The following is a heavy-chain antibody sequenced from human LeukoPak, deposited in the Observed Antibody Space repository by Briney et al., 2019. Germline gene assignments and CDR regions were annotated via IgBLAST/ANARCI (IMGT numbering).Heavy chain of an antibody. D-gene: IGHD2-21*02. V-gene: IGHV4-30-4*01. J-gene: IGHJ5*02. Sequence: SETLSLTCTVSGGSISSGDYYWSWIRQPPGKGLEWIGYNYYNGSTYYNPSLKSRVTISVDKSKNQFSLKLSSVTAADTAVYYCAAVVTAMGNWFDPWGQGTLVTVSS. CDR2: NYYNGST. CDR3: AAVVTAMGNWFDP. CDR1: GGSISSGDYY.